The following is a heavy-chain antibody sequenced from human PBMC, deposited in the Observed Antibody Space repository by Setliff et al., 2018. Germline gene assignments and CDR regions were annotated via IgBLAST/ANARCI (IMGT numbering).Heavy chain of an antibody. CDR2: IYYSGST. Sequence: SSETLSLTCTVSGGSISGGGYYWSRIRQHPRKGLEWIGYIYYSGSTNYTPSLKSRVTLSVDTSRNHFSLKLNSVTAADTAVYYCARSGYYSIDAFDIWGQGTMVTVS. V-gene: IGHV4-31*03. J-gene: IGHJ3*02. CDR3: ARSGYYSIDAFDI. D-gene: IGHD3-22*01. CDR1: GGSISGGGYY.